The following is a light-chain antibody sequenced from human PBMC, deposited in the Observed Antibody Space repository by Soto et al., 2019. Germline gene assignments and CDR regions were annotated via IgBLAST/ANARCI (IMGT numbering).Light chain of an antibody. Sequence: QSALTQPPSASGSPGQSVTISCTGTSSDVGGYNYVSWYQQHPGKAPKLMIYEVSKRPSGVPDRFSGSKCGNTASLTVSGLQAEDEADYYCSSYAGSKDVVFGGGTKLTVL. V-gene: IGLV2-8*01. CDR3: SSYAGSKDVV. J-gene: IGLJ2*01. CDR2: EVS. CDR1: SSDVGGYNY.